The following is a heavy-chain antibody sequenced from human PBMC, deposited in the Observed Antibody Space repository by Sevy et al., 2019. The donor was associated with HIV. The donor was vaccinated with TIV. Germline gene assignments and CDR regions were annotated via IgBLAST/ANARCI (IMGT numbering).Heavy chain of an antibody. Sequence: GGSLRLSCAASGFTFSGSAMHWVRQASGKGLEWVGRIRSKANSYATAYAGSGKGRFTISRDDSKNTAYLQMNSLKTEDTAVYYCTRPCENHSSSWYRVPFCYWGQGTLVTVSS. CDR1: GFTFSGSA. CDR3: TRPCENHSSSWYRVPFCY. J-gene: IGHJ4*02. V-gene: IGHV3-73*01. CDR2: IRSKANSYAT. D-gene: IGHD6-13*01.